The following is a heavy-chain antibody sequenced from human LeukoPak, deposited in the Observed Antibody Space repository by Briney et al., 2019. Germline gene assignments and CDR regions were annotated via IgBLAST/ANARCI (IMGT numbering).Heavy chain of an antibody. J-gene: IGHJ5*02. CDR1: GYIFTGYY. D-gene: IGHD6-6*01. CDR2: INPNSGGT. V-gene: IGHV1-2*06. Sequence: ASVKVSCKTSGYIFTGYYIHWVRQAPGQGLEWMGRINPNSGGTNYARKFQGRVTMTRDTSITTAYMELSGLRSDDTAVYSCARVSSPLQYNWFDPWGQGTLVTVSS. CDR3: ARVSSPLQYNWFDP.